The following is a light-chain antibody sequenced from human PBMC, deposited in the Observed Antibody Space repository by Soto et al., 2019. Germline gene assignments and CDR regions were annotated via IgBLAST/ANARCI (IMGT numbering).Light chain of an antibody. V-gene: IGKV4-1*01. CDR1: QSLFYSPNNKTY. CDR2: WAS. J-gene: IGKJ4*01. Sequence: DIVMTQSPDSLAVSLGERATINCKSSQSLFYSPNNKTYLAWYQHKAGQSPKLLIYWASNRESGVPDRFSGSGSGTDFPPHISSLQAEDVAVYYCQQYYRVPQLTFGAGTKVEIK. CDR3: QQYYRVPQLT.